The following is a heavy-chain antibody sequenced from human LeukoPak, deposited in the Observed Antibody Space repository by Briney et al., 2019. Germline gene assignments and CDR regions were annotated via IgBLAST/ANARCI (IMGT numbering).Heavy chain of an antibody. V-gene: IGHV1-8*02. CDR2: MNPNSGNT. Sequence: GESLKISCKASGYTFTGYYMHWVRQATGQGLEWMGWMNPNSGNTGYAQKFQGRVTMTRNTSISTAYMELSSLRSEDTAVYYCARDHDYGDSPGYWGQGTLVTVSS. CDR3: ARDHDYGDSPGY. CDR1: GYTFTGYY. D-gene: IGHD4-17*01. J-gene: IGHJ4*02.